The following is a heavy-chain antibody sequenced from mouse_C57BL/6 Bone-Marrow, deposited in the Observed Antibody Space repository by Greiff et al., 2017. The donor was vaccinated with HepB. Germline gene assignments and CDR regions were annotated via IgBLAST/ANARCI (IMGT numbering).Heavy chain of an antibody. D-gene: IGHD1-1*01. Sequence: VQLQQSGAELVRPGASVKLSCKASGYTFTDYYINWVKQRPGQGLEWIARIYPGSGNTYYNEKFKGKATLTAEKSSSTAYMQLSSLTSEDSAVYFCARVYYGSSLAWFAYWGQVTLVTVSA. CDR1: GYTFTDYY. V-gene: IGHV1-76*01. J-gene: IGHJ3*01. CDR2: IYPGSGNT. CDR3: ARVYYGSSLAWFAY.